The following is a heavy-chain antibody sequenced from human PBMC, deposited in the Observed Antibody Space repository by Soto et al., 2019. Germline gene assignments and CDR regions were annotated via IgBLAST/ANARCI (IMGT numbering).Heavy chain of an antibody. J-gene: IGHJ6*02. Sequence: SETLSLTCTVSGGSIDTYYWSWIRQPPGKGLQWIGYIYYSGSTTYSPSLKSRVTISVDRSKNQFSLKLTSVTAADTAVYYCARHKPNSSGWYYYGMDVWGQGTTVTVS. CDR3: ARHKPNSSGWYYYGMDV. V-gene: IGHV4-59*08. CDR1: GGSIDTYY. CDR2: IYYSGST. D-gene: IGHD6-19*01.